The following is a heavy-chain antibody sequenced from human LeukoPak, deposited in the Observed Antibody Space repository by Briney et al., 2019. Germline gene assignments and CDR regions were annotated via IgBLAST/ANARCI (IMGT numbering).Heavy chain of an antibody. Sequence: SETLSLTCTVSGGSISSYYWSWIRQPPGKGLEWIGYIYYSGSTNYNPSLKSRVTISVDTSKNQFSLKLSSVTAADTAVYYCARAPNYDISDVWGQGTTVTVSS. D-gene: IGHD3-9*01. V-gene: IGHV4-59*01. CDR1: GGSISSYY. CDR3: ARAPNYDISDV. J-gene: IGHJ6*02. CDR2: IYYSGST.